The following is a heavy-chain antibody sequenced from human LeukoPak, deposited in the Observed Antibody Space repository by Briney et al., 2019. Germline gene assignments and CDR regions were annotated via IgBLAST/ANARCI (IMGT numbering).Heavy chain of an antibody. Sequence: SETLSLTCTVSGGAISSDYWSWIRQPPGKGLEWIGYIYYSGSTNYNPSLKSRVTISVDTSKNQFSLKLSSVTAADTAVYYCARPSGVFRHSSGLDYWGQGTLVTVSS. D-gene: IGHD6-19*01. CDR2: IYYSGST. V-gene: IGHV4-59*01. J-gene: IGHJ4*02. CDR1: GGAISSDY. CDR3: ARPSGVFRHSSGLDY.